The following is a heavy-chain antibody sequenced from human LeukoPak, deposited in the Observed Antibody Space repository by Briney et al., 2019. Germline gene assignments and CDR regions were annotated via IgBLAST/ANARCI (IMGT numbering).Heavy chain of an antibody. CDR2: INHSGST. CDR3: AGGVGIAAAGSGVDP. V-gene: IGHV4-34*01. Sequence: SETLSLTCAVYGGSFSGYYWSWIRQPPGKGLEWIGEINHSGSTNYNPSLKSRVTISVDTSKNQFSLELSSVTAADTAVYYCAGGVGIAAAGSGVDPWGQGTLVTVSS. CDR1: GGSFSGYY. J-gene: IGHJ5*02. D-gene: IGHD6-13*01.